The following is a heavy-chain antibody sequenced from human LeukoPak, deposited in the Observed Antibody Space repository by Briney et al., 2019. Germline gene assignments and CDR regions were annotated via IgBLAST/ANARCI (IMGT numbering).Heavy chain of an antibody. CDR2: IYYSGST. V-gene: IGHV4-59*01. J-gene: IGHJ4*02. CDR1: GGSINGYY. D-gene: IGHD1-1*01. Sequence: SETLSLTRTVSGGSINGYYWSWIRQPPGKGLEWIGYIYYSGSTNYNPSLKSRVTISVDTSKNQFSLKLSSVTAADTAVYYCAREYWNDYWGQGSLVTVSS. CDR3: AREYWNDY.